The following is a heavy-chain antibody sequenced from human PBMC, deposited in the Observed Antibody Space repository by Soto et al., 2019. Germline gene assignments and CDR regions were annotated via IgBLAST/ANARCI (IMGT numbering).Heavy chain of an antibody. CDR2: ISSSSSTI. J-gene: IGHJ6*02. V-gene: IGHV3-48*01. CDR1: GFTFSSYS. CDR3: ARGXXXXXXXCYSPYYYYYGMDV. Sequence: EVQLVESGGGLVQPGGSLRLSCAASGFTFSSYSMNWVRQAPGKGLEWVSYISSSSSTIYYADSVKGRFTISRDNAKXXXXLXXXXXXXXXXXXXXCARGXXXXXXXCYSPYYYYYGMDVWGQGTTVTV. D-gene: IGHD2-15*01.